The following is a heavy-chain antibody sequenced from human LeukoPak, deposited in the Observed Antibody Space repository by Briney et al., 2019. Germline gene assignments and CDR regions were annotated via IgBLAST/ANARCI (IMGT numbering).Heavy chain of an antibody. D-gene: IGHD2-15*01. V-gene: IGHV3-23*01. J-gene: IGHJ6*03. Sequence: GGSLTLSCAASGFNFNIYAMSWVRQAPGKGLQWVSTVSGSGANSHYADSVKGRFTISRDNSKNTLYLQMTSLRAEDRAVYYCAKGGDAGYCSGNSCSGYYFYMNVWGKGTTVTVSS. CDR2: VSGSGANS. CDR3: AKGGDAGYCSGNSCSGYYFYMNV. CDR1: GFNFNIYA.